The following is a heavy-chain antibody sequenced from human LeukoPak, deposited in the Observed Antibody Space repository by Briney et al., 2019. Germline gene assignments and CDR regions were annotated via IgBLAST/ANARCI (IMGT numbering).Heavy chain of an antibody. CDR1: GFTFSTYS. D-gene: IGHD2-15*01. J-gene: IGHJ5*02. CDR2: IYYSGST. CDR3: AREQIGYCSGGSCSRKFDP. V-gene: IGHV4-59*06. Sequence: PGGSLRLSCAASGFTFSTYSMNWVRQAPGKGLEWIGYIYYSGSTYYNPSLKSRVTISVDTSKNQFSLKLSSVTAADTAVYYCAREQIGYCSGGSCSRKFDPWGQGTLVTVSS.